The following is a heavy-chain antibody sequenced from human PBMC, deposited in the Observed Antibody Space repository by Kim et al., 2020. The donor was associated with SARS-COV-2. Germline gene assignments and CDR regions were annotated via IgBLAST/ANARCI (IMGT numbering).Heavy chain of an antibody. J-gene: IGHJ4*02. V-gene: IGHV3-73*01. Sequence: LSLTCAPSGFIFSDSAVHWVRQAPGRGLEWIGHMRSRSKNYATVYGASVQGRFTFFRDDANNAAYLQMNNLKIEDMAVYYCIRHVEWERPYWGLGT. D-gene: IGHD1-26*01. CDR1: GFIFSDSA. CDR3: IRHVEWERPY. CDR2: MRSRSKNYAT.